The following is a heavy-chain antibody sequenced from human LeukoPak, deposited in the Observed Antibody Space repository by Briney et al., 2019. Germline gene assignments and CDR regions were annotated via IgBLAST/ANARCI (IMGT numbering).Heavy chain of an antibody. CDR2: ISYDGSNK. D-gene: IGHD4-23*01. Sequence: GRSLRLSCAASGFTFSGYAMHWVRQAPGKGLEWVAVISYDGSNKYYADSVKGRFTISRDNSKNTLYLQMNSLRAEDTAVYYCARGVYGGNPRLDYWGQGTLVTVSS. J-gene: IGHJ4*02. CDR1: GFTFSGYA. CDR3: ARGVYGGNPRLDY. V-gene: IGHV3-30*01.